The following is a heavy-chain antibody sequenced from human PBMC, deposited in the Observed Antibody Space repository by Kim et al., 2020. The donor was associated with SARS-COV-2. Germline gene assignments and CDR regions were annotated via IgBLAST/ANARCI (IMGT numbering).Heavy chain of an antibody. D-gene: IGHD6-13*01. CDR1: GYTFTSYG. V-gene: IGHV1-18*01. Sequence: ASVKVSCKASGYTFTSYGISWVRQAPGQGLEWMGWISAYNGNTNYAQKLQGRVTMTTDTSTSTAYMELRSLRSDDTAVYYCARVAAAGSYYYYYGMDVWGQGTTVTVSS. CDR3: ARVAAAGSYYYYYGMDV. J-gene: IGHJ6*02. CDR2: ISAYNGNT.